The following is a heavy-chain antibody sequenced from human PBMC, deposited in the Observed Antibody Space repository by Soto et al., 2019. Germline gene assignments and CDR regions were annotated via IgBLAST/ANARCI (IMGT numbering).Heavy chain of an antibody. CDR2: ISAYNGNT. J-gene: IGHJ6*02. D-gene: IGHD2-21*02. Sequence: ASVKVSCKASGYTFTSYGISWLRQAPGQGLEWMGWISAYNGNTNYAQKLQGRVTMTTDTSTSTAYMVLRSLRSDDTAVYYCARHIVVVTAISGYYYYGMDVWGQGNTVTVSS. V-gene: IGHV1-18*04. CDR3: ARHIVVVTAISGYYYYGMDV. CDR1: GYTFTSYG.